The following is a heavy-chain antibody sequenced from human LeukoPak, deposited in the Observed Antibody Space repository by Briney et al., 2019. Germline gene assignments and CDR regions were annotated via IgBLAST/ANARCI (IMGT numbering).Heavy chain of an antibody. J-gene: IGHJ5*02. CDR2: IYYSGTT. CDR3: ARHSVLLVNWFDP. D-gene: IGHD2-15*01. V-gene: IGHV4-59*08. CDR1: GGSFSGYY. Sequence: SETLSLTCAVYGGSFSGYYWNWIRQPPGKGLEWIAYIYYSGTTNYNPSLKSRVTISVDTSKNQFSLKLSSVTAADTAVYYCARHSVLLVNWFDPWGQGTLVTVSS.